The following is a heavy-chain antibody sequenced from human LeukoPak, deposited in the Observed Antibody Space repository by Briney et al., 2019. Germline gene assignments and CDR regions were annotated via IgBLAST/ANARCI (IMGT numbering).Heavy chain of an antibody. V-gene: IGHV3-30*18. Sequence: GRSLRLACAASGFTFSNYGMQWVRQAPGKGLEWVAVISYDASTKYYADSVKGRFTISRDNSKSTLYPQMNSLRAEDTAVYCCAKESGIRSYGAYFPHWGQGTLVTVSS. J-gene: IGHJ1*01. CDR2: ISYDASTK. CDR1: GFTFSNYG. CDR3: AKESGIRSYGAYFPH. D-gene: IGHD4-17*01.